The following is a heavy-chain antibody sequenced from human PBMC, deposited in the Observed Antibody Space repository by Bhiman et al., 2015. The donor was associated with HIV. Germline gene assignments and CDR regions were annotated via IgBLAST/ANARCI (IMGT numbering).Heavy chain of an antibody. CDR1: GFTFSNAW. D-gene: IGHD6-13*01. CDR2: ISSSSSYI. CDR3: AREFTGYSSSNFDY. V-gene: IGHV3-21*01. Sequence: EVQLVESGGGVVKPGGSLRLSCVVSGFTFSNAWMSWVRQAPGKGLEWVSSISSSSSYIYYADSVKGRFTISRDNAKNSLYLQMNSLGAEDTAVYYCAREFTGYSSSNFDYWGQGTLVTVSS. J-gene: IGHJ4*02.